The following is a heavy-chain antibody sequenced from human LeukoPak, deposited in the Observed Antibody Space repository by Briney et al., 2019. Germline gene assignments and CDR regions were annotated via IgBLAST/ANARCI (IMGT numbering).Heavy chain of an antibody. Sequence: ASVKVSCKASGYTFTSYDINWVRQATGQGLEWMGWMSRSSGNTGYAQKFQGRVTMTRSTSISTAYMELSSLRSEDTAVYYCATSPPNWGLDNWGQGTLVTVSS. D-gene: IGHD7-27*01. CDR3: ATSPPNWGLDN. CDR2: MSRSSGNT. J-gene: IGHJ4*02. CDR1: GYTFTSYD. V-gene: IGHV1-8*01.